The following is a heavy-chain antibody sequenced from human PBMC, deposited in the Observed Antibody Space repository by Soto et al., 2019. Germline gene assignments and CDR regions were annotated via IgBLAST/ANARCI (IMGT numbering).Heavy chain of an antibody. D-gene: IGHD1-1*01. CDR2: LYDVDGT. CDR1: GLTVSGKKY. V-gene: IGHV3-53*01. CDR3: ASWHEREHAYDV. J-gene: IGHJ3*01. Sequence: DVQLVESGGGLIQPGESLRLSSAAFGLTVSGKKYVAWVRQAPGKGLEWVSALYDVDGTYYADSVKGRFTTSRDSSKTTVYLQMNGLRPDHTAVYYCASWHEREHAYDVWGQGTTVTVSS.